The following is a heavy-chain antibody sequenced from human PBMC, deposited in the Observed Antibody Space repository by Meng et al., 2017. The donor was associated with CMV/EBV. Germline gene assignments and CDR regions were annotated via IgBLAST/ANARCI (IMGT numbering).Heavy chain of an antibody. D-gene: IGHD6-13*01. CDR3: ALAEYSSSLFDY. J-gene: IGHJ4*02. CDR1: GYTFTSYD. Sequence: VQLLPSGVGLKKPGASVKVSCKPSGYTFTSYDRHWVRQAPGQGLEWMGIINPSGGSTSYAQKFQGRVTMTRDTSTSTVYMELSSLRSEDTAVYYCALAEYSSSLFDYWGQGTLVTVSS. V-gene: IGHV1-46*01. CDR2: INPSGGST.